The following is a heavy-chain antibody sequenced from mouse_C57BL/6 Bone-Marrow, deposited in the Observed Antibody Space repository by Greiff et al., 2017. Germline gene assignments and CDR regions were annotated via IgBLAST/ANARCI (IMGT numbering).Heavy chain of an antibody. CDR3: ARLGIYYYGRGYWYFDV. V-gene: IGHV1-81*01. CDR2: IYPRSGNT. D-gene: IGHD1-1*01. Sequence: VQLQQSGAELARPGASVKLSCKASGYTFTSYGISWVKQRTGQGLEWIGEIYPRSGNTYYNEKFKGKATLTADKSSSTAYMELRSLTSEDSAVYFWARLGIYYYGRGYWYFDVWGTGTTVTVSS. J-gene: IGHJ1*03. CDR1: GYTFTSYG.